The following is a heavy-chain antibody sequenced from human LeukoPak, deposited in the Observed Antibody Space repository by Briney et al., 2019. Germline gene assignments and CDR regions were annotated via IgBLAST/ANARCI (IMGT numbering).Heavy chain of an antibody. CDR1: GYTFSNYG. Sequence: ASVKVSCKASGYTFSNYGISWVRQAPGQGLEWVGWISIYNGKTNYAQKFQGRVSMTTDTSTSTAYMELRSLRSDDTALYHCVKSREASIWYSLGDYWGQGSLVTVS. CDR3: VKSREASIWYSLGDY. CDR2: ISIYNGKT. D-gene: IGHD2-21*02. V-gene: IGHV1-18*01. J-gene: IGHJ4*02.